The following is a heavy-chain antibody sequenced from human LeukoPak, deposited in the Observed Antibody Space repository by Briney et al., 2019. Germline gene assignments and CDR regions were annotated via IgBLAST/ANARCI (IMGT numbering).Heavy chain of an antibody. J-gene: IGHJ4*02. Sequence: PGGCLRLSCAASGFTFSSYAMNWVRQAPGKGLEWVSAISGGGGTTYYADSVKGRFTISRDNSKNTLFLQINSLRAEDTAVYYCAKDREGLSSGYDLEYFDYWGQGTLVTVSS. CDR2: ISGGGGTT. CDR3: AKDREGLSSGYDLEYFDY. CDR1: GFTFSSYA. D-gene: IGHD5-12*01. V-gene: IGHV3-23*01.